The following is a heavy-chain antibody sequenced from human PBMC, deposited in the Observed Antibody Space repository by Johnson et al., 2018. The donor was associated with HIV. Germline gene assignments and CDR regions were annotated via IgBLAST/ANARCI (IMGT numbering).Heavy chain of an antibody. CDR3: AKDSSSLWFGELFDAFDI. Sequence: VKLVESGGGVVRPGGSLRLSCAASGFTFDDYGMSWVRQAPGKGLEWVSGISWNRGTIGYADSVKGRFTISRDNAKNSLYLQMNSLRTEDTALYYCAKDSSSLWFGELFDAFDIWGQGTMVTVSS. D-gene: IGHD3-10*01. CDR1: GFTFDDYG. CDR2: ISWNRGTI. V-gene: IGHV3-20*04. J-gene: IGHJ3*02.